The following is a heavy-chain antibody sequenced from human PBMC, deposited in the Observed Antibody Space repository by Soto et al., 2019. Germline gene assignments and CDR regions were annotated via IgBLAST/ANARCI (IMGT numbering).Heavy chain of an antibody. D-gene: IGHD6-19*01. CDR3: AKAEKSSAVAGYFDS. V-gene: IGHV3-23*01. CDR2: ISGSGGIT. J-gene: IGHJ4*02. Sequence: GVLRLSCAASDFMFSNYAMNWVRQAPGKGLEWVSAISGSGGITYYADSVKGRFTISRDNSKNTLYLQMNSLRAEDTAVYYCAKAEKSSAVAGYFDSWGQGTLVTVSS. CDR1: DFMFSNYA.